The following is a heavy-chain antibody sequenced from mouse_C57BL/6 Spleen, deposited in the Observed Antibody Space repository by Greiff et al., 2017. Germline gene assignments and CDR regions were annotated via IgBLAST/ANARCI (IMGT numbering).Heavy chain of an antibody. Sequence: EVMLVESGGGLVKPGGSLKLSCAASGFTFSSYAMSWVSQTPEKRLEWVATISDGGSYTYYPDNVKGRFTISRDNAKNKLYLQMSRLKSEDTAMYYCARVMDLGYFDYWGQGTTLTVSS. CDR2: ISDGGSYT. D-gene: IGHD1-1*02. J-gene: IGHJ2*01. CDR1: GFTFSSYA. V-gene: IGHV5-4*03. CDR3: ARVMDLGYFDY.